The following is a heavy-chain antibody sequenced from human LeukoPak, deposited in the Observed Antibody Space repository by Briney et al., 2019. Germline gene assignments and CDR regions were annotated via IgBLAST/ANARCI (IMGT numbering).Heavy chain of an antibody. V-gene: IGHV4-34*01. D-gene: IGHD6-13*01. CDR3: ARLTYSNNWYFRRGLDNWFDP. CDR2: INHSGSA. CDR1: GGSISRYY. Sequence: SETLSLTCTVPGGSISRYYWTWIRQPPGKGLEWIGEINHSGSANYNPSLKSRVTISVDASKSQFSLRLSSVTAADTAVYYCARLTYSNNWYFRRGLDNWFDPWGQGTLVTVSS. J-gene: IGHJ5*02.